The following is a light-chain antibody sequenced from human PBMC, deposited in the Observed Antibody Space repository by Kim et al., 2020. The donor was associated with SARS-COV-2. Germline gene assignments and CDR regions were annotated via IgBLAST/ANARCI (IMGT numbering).Light chain of an antibody. CDR3: NSYAGSKPYV. CDR1: SSDVGGHNF. Sequence: GPSVTISCTGNSSDVGGHNFVSWYQQHPGKAPKLMISEVSKRPSGVPDRFSGSKSGNTASLTVSGLQAEDEADYYCNSYAGSKPYVFGTGTKVTVL. CDR2: EVS. V-gene: IGLV2-8*01. J-gene: IGLJ1*01.